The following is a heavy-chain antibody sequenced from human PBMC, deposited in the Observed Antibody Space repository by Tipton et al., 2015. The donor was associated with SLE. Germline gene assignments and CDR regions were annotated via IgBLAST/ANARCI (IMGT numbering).Heavy chain of an antibody. CDR1: GGSISSSSYY. CDR2: IYYSGST. J-gene: IGHJ3*02. D-gene: IGHD2-2*01. Sequence: TLSLTCTVSGGSISSSSYYWGWIRQPPGKGLEWIGRIYYSGSTYYNPSLKSRVTISVDTSKNQFSLKLSSVTAADTAVYYCARAPDIVVVPAAAGAHDAFDIWGQGTMVTVSS. V-gene: IGHV4-39*07. CDR3: ARAPDIVVVPAAAGAHDAFDI.